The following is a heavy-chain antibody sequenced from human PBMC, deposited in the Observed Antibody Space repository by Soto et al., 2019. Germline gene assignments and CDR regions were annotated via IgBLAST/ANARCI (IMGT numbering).Heavy chain of an antibody. Sequence: QVRLQESGPQLVRPSQTLSLTCSVSGVSINRGDYYWSWIRQSPGRGLEWIGSIYYNGDTNYNPSLGSRVTMSVDTSKNQVFLDLQSVVAADTAVYFCAREGGDFVQVPYYWGQGTLITVSS. CDR1: GVSINRGDYY. CDR3: AREGGDFVQVPYY. CDR2: IYYNGDT. J-gene: IGHJ4*02. V-gene: IGHV4-30-4*01. D-gene: IGHD3-3*01.